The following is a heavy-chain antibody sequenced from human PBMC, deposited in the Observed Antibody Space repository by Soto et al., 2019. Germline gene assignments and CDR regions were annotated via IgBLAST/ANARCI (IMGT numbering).Heavy chain of an antibody. CDR1: GGTFSSYT. CDR2: IIPILGIA. J-gene: IGHJ4*02. Sequence: ASVKGSCTASGGTFSSYTISWVRQAPGQGLEWMGRIIPILGIANYAQKFQGRVTITADKSTSTAYMELSSLRSEDTAVYYCARDLAHSSGWYYFDYWGQGTLVTVSS. CDR3: ARDLAHSSGWYYFDY. D-gene: IGHD6-19*01. V-gene: IGHV1-69*04.